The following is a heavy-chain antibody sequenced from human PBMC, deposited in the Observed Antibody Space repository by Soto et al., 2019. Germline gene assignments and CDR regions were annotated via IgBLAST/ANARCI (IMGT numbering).Heavy chain of an antibody. J-gene: IGHJ4*02. Sequence: GGSLRLSFAASGFTFSSYAMSWVRQAPGKGLEWVSAISGSGGSTYYADSVKGRFTISRDNSKNTLYLQMNSLRAEDTAVYYCAKDPFIRSWTKYFDYWGQGTLVTVSS. CDR2: ISGSGGST. CDR3: AKDPFIRSWTKYFDY. CDR1: GFTFSSYA. D-gene: IGHD6-13*01. V-gene: IGHV3-23*01.